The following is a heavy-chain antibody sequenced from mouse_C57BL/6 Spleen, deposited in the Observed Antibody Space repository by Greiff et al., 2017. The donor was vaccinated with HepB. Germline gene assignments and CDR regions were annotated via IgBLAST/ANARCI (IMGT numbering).Heavy chain of an antibody. J-gene: IGHJ4*01. D-gene: IGHD2-3*01. CDR3: ARVGDGYFAMDY. CDR1: GYTFTSYW. CDR2: IYPGSGST. V-gene: IGHV1-55*01. Sequence: QVQLQQPGAELVKPGASVKMSCKASGYTFTSYWITWVKQRPGQGLEWIGDIYPGSGSTNYNEKFKSKATLTVDTSSSTAYMQLSSLTSEDSAVYYCARVGDGYFAMDYWGQGTSVTVSS.